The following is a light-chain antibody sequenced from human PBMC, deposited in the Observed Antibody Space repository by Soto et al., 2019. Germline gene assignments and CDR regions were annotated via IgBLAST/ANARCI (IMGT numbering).Light chain of an antibody. CDR2: RNE. CDR3: ATWDDSFRGL. Sequence: QSVLTQPPSVSGAPGQRVTISCSGGSSNIGAGYDVHWYQQLPETSPKLLIYRNEERPSGVPDRFSGSKSGTSASLAISGLRAEDEADYYCATWDDSFRGLFGGGTKLTVL. J-gene: IGLJ3*02. V-gene: IGLV1-40*01. CDR1: SSNIGAGYD.